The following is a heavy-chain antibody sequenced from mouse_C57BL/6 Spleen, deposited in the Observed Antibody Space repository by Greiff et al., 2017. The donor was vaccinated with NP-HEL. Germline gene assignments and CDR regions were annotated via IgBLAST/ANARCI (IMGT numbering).Heavy chain of an antibody. J-gene: IGHJ4*01. Sequence: EVKLVESGGGLVKPGGSLKLSCAASGFTFSDYGMHWVRQAPEKGLEWVAYISSGSSTIYYADTVKGRFTISRDIAKNTLFLQMTSLRSEDTAMYYCARSYYRSSPYAMDYWGQGTSVTVSS. CDR1: GFTFSDYG. CDR3: ARSYYRSSPYAMDY. D-gene: IGHD1-1*01. CDR2: ISSGSSTI. V-gene: IGHV5-17*01.